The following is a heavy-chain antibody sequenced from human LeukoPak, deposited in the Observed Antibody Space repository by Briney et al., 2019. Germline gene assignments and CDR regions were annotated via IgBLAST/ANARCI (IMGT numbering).Heavy chain of an antibody. CDR1: GYTFTGYY. V-gene: IGHV1-2*02. Sequence: GASVKVSCKASGYTFTGYYMHWVRQAPGQGLEWMGWINPNSGGTNYAQKFQGRVTMTRDTSISTAYMEQSRLRSDDTAVYYCARDFGSGWYHNAWGQGTLVTVSS. D-gene: IGHD6-19*01. CDR2: INPNSGGT. CDR3: ARDFGSGWYHNA. J-gene: IGHJ5*02.